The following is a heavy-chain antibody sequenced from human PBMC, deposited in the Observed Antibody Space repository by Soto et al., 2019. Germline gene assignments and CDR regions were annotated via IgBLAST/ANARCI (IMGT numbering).Heavy chain of an antibody. CDR2: IKTDGSEK. CDR3: TRDGSPFALDV. V-gene: IGHV3-7*03. Sequence: VQLVESGGGLVQPGGSLRLSCAASGFTFSSYWMSWVRQAPGKGLEWVANIKTDGSEKYYMDSVRGRFTTSRDNARYFFFLQMNSLTGADTAVYYCTRDGSPFALDVWGLGTSVTVSS. CDR1: GFTFSSYW. J-gene: IGHJ6*02.